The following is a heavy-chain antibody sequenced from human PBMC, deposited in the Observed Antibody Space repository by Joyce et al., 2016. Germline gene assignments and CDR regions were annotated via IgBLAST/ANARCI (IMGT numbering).Heavy chain of an antibody. CDR2: VHYTGSA. J-gene: IGHJ4*02. CDR1: GGSMYNYY. Sequence: QVQLQESGPGLVKASETLSLTCTVSGGSMYNYYWSWVRQPPGKRLAWVGYVHYTGSATYNPSRKSRLAIAVDLSKNHFSLKMTAVTAAETAVYYCARVCISGGSCADYWGQGILVTVSS. V-gene: IGHV4-59*01. CDR3: ARVCISGGSCADY. D-gene: IGHD2-15*01.